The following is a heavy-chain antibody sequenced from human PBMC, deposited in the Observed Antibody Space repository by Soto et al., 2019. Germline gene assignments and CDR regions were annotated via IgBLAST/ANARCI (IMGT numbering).Heavy chain of an antibody. V-gene: IGHV3-11*06. CDR2: ISSSSSYT. CDR3: AREKAARLYNWFDP. Sequence: GGSLRLSCAASGFTFSDYYMSWIRQAPGKGLEWVSYISSSSSYTNYADSVKGRFTVSRDNAKNSLYLQMNSLRAEDTAVYYCAREKAARLYNWFDPWGQGTMVTVSS. D-gene: IGHD6-6*01. J-gene: IGHJ5*02. CDR1: GFTFSDYY.